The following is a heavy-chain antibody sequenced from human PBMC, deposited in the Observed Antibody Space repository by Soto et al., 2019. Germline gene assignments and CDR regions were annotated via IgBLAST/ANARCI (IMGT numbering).Heavy chain of an antibody. Sequence: QVQLVESGGGVVQPGRSLRLSCAASGFTFSSYGMHGVRQAPGKGLDWVAVIWYDGSNKYYADSVKGRLTISRDNSKNTLYLQMNSLRAEDTAVYYCARESGALTVTRYNWFDPWGQGTLVTVSS. CDR1: GFTFSSYG. V-gene: IGHV3-33*01. D-gene: IGHD4-4*01. CDR3: ARESGALTVTRYNWFDP. J-gene: IGHJ5*02. CDR2: IWYDGSNK.